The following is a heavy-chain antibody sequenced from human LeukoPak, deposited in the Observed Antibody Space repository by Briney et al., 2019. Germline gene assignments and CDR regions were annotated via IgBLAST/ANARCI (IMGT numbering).Heavy chain of an antibody. Sequence: ASVKVSFTASGYTFTNYGIGWVRQAPGQGLEWMGWISPYNGNTNYAQRLQGRVTMTTDTSTNTAYIELRSLRSDDTAVYYCARRDYYFDFWGQGTLVTVSS. D-gene: IGHD3/OR15-3a*01. CDR3: ARRDYYFDF. V-gene: IGHV1-18*01. J-gene: IGHJ4*02. CDR2: ISPYNGNT. CDR1: GYTFTNYG.